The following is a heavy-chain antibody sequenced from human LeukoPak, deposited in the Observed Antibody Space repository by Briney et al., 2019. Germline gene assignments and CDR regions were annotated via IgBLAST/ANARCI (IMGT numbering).Heavy chain of an antibody. V-gene: IGHV3-23*01. CDR1: EFTFSSYA. D-gene: IGHD3-3*01. CDR2: ISGSGGST. J-gene: IGHJ6*03. Sequence: GGSLRLSCAASEFTFSSYAMTWVRQAPGKGLEWVSSISGSGGSTYYADSVKGRFTISRDNSKNTLYLQMNSLRAEDTAVYYCAKDTEDYDFWSGYYYYYMDVWGKGTTVTVSS. CDR3: AKDTEDYDFWSGYYYYYMDV.